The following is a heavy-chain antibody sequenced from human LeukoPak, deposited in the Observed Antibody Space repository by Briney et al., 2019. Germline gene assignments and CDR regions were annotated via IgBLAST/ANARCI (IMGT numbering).Heavy chain of an antibody. V-gene: IGHV4-59*01. CDR1: GGSISSYY. J-gene: IGHJ4*02. D-gene: IGHD3-22*01. CDR3: ARVTYYYDSSGYYLFDY. Sequence: SETLSLTCTVSGGSISSYYWSWIRQPPGKGLEWIGYIYYSGSTNYNPSLKSRVTISVDTSKNQFSLKLSSVAAADTAVYYCARVTYYYDSSGYYLFDYWGQGTLVTVSS. CDR2: IYYSGST.